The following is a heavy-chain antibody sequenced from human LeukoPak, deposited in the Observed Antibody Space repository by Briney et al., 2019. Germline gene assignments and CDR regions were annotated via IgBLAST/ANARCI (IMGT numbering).Heavy chain of an antibody. D-gene: IGHD4-11*01. CDR1: GGSFSGHY. Sequence: PSETLSLPCAVYGGSFSGHYCSWIRQPPGNGLECIGEIHHSGCTNSNPSLKSRVTLSVDTSENQFSLKLSSVTAADTAVYYCAISTVTIYYYYYGMDVWGQGTTVTVSS. J-gene: IGHJ6*02. CDR2: IHHSGCT. V-gene: IGHV4-34*01. CDR3: AISTVTIYYYYYGMDV.